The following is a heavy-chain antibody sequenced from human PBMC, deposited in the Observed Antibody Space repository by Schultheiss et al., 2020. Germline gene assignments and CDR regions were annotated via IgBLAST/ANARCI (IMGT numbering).Heavy chain of an antibody. CDR3: ARNEGGNYYYYMDV. CDR2: IFSNDEK. V-gene: IGHV2-26*01. J-gene: IGHJ6*03. D-gene: IGHD2-15*01. CDR1: GFSLSIARMG. Sequence: SGPTLVKPTETLTLTCTVSGFSLSIARMGVSWIRQPPGKALEWLAHIFSNDEKSYSTSLKSRLTISMDTSKSQVVLTMTNMDPVDTATYYCARNEGGNYYYYMDVWGKGTTVNGYS.